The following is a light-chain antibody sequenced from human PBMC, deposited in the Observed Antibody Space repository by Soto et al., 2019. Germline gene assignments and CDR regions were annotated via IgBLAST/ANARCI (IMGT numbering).Light chain of an antibody. Sequence: QSVLTQPPSASGTPGQRVTISCSGSSSNIGRNAETWYQQLPGTAPKVFVYSDNQRPSAVPDRFSGSKSGTSASLAISGLQSEDEADYYCATWDDSFNGWVFGGGTKLTVL. V-gene: IGLV1-44*01. CDR3: ATWDDSFNGWV. CDR1: SSNIGRNA. CDR2: SDN. J-gene: IGLJ3*02.